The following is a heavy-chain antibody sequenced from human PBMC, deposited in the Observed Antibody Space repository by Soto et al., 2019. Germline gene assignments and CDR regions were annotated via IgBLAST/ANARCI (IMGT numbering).Heavy chain of an antibody. CDR2: ISTYSGDT. D-gene: IGHD5-12*01. V-gene: IGHV1-18*01. J-gene: IGHJ5*02. Sequence: QVHLVQSGVEVKPPGASVKVSCQTSGYTFFTYDISWVRQAPGQGLEWMGWISTYSGDTKYAQKFQGRVTMTTETSTTTAYLELRSLRSDDTAVYYCARHHGPTTSEKWFDPWGQGTLVTVSS. CDR1: GYTFFTYD. CDR3: ARHHGPTTSEKWFDP.